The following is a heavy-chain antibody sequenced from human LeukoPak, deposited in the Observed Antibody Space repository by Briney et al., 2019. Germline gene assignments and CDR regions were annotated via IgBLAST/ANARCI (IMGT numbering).Heavy chain of an antibody. Sequence: SETLSLTCTVSGGPISSYYWSWIRQPPGKGLEWIGYIYYSGSTNYNPSLKSRVTISVDTSKNQFSLKLSSVTAADTAVYYCARHKMYSSSWYDYWGQGTLVTVSS. D-gene: IGHD6-13*01. CDR1: GGPISSYY. V-gene: IGHV4-59*08. J-gene: IGHJ4*02. CDR3: ARHKMYSSSWYDY. CDR2: IYYSGST.